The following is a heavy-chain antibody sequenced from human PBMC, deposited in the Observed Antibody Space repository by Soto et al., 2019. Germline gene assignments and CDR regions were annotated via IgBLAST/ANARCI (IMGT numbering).Heavy chain of an antibody. D-gene: IGHD1-26*01. CDR3: ATTSYNSGSYYPPPFDY. Sequence: QVQLVESGGGVVQPGRSLRLSCAASGFTFSSYAMHWVRQAPGKGLEWVAVISYDGSNKYYADSVKGRFTISRDNSKNTLYLQMNSLRAEDTAVYYCATTSYNSGSYYPPPFDYWGQGTLVTVSS. CDR2: ISYDGSNK. CDR1: GFTFSSYA. J-gene: IGHJ4*02. V-gene: IGHV3-30-3*01.